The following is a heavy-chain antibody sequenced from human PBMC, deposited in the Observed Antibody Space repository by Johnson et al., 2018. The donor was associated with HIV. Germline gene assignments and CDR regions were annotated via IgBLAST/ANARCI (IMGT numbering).Heavy chain of an antibody. CDR2: IGTAGDT. D-gene: IGHD1-26*01. V-gene: IGHV3-13*04. CDR3: ARVRVGAFDI. CDR1: GFSVSDSY. J-gene: IGHJ3*02. Sequence: VQLVESGGGLVQPGGSLRLSCGASGFSVSDSYMNWVRQAPGQGLEWVSAIGTAGDTYYPGSVKGRFTISRENAKNSLYLQMNSLRAEDTALYYCARVRVGAFDIWGQGTMVTVSS.